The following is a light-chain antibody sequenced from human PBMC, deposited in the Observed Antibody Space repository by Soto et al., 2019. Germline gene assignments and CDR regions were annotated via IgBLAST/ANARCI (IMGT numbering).Light chain of an antibody. CDR3: QQYNSYWT. CDR2: KAS. J-gene: IGKJ1*01. Sequence: DIHLTQSPSTLSASVGDRVTITCRASQTISSWLAWYQQKPGKAPKLLIYKASTLKSGVPSRFSGSGSGTEFTLTISSLQPDDFATYYCQQYNSYWTFGQGTKVDIK. V-gene: IGKV1-5*03. CDR1: QTISSW.